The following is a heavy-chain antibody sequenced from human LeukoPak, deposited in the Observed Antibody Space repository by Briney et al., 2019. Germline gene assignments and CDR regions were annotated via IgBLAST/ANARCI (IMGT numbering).Heavy chain of an antibody. CDR1: GYTFTDHY. Sequence: ASVKVSCKASGYTFTDHYMHWVRQAPGQGLEWMGWINPNSDGINNYAHKFQGRVTMTRDTSISTAYMELSGLTSDDTAVYFCARGRSYYDNNDCHETGFDYWGQGNLVTVSS. CDR2: INPNSDGI. V-gene: IGHV1-2*07. D-gene: IGHD3-22*01. J-gene: IGHJ4*02. CDR3: ARGRSYYDNNDCHETGFDY.